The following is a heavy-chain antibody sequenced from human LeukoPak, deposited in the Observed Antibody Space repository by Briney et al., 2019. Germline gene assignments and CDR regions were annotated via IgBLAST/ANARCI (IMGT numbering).Heavy chain of an antibody. CDR1: GVTFSSYG. Sequence: GGSLRLSCAASGVTFSSYGMRWVRQAPGKGLEWVAVISYDGSNKYYADSVKGRFTISRDNSKNTLYLQMNSLRAEDTAVYYCAKERLGYCSGGSCYFTNFDYWGQGTLVTVSS. J-gene: IGHJ4*02. D-gene: IGHD2-15*01. CDR3: AKERLGYCSGGSCYFTNFDY. V-gene: IGHV3-30*18. CDR2: ISYDGSNK.